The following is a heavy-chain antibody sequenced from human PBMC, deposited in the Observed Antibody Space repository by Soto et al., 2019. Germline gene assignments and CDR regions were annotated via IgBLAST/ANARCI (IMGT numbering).Heavy chain of an antibody. Sequence: LSLTCAVYVGSFSGYYWSWIREPPGKGLGWIGEINHSGSTNYNPSLKSRVTISVDTSKNQFSLKLSSVTAADTAVYYCAKKKGYWYFDYWGQGTLVTVSS. V-gene: IGHV4-34*01. CDR1: VGSFSGYY. CDR3: AKKKGYWYFDY. D-gene: IGHD2-15*01. CDR2: INHSGST. J-gene: IGHJ4*02.